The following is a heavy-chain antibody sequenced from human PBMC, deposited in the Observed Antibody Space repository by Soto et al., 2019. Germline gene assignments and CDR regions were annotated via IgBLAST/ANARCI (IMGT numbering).Heavy chain of an antibody. V-gene: IGHV1-46*02. D-gene: IGHD3-22*01. CDR3: ACHALHADTYYFHHV. CDR2: ISPDGESV. Sequence: VSLKVACKASVDASNVYYWHWLRQAPGHGLEWMGIISPDGESVTHAHKPQGRVSRTRDTSTRTVYLELTSLRYEDMAVHYCACHALHADTYYFHHVWGQGTQVTVSS. CDR1: VDASNVYY. J-gene: IGHJ4*02.